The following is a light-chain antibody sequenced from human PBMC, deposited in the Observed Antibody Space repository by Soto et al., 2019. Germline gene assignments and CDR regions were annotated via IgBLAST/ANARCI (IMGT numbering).Light chain of an antibody. J-gene: IGKJ1*01. CDR3: QQYYCSPPWT. V-gene: IGKV3-20*01. CDR2: STS. CDR1: QSLTATY. Sequence: EIVLAQSPATLSLSPGEKATLSCRASQSLTATYSAWYQQKPGQPPRLLIHSTSVRATGIPDRFVGSGSGTHFTLTISRLEPEDFAVYYCQQYYCSPPWTFGQGTKVEIK.